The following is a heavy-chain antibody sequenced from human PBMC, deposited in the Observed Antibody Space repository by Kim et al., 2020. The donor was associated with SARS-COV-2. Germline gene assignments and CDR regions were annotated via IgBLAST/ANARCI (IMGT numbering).Heavy chain of an antibody. CDR3: AKARGVVVPAATDY. D-gene: IGHD2-2*01. V-gene: IGHV3-23*01. J-gene: IGHJ4*02. Sequence: ADCVKGRVTISRDKSKNTLYLQMNSLRGEDTAVYYCAKARGVVVPAATDYWGQGTLVTVSS.